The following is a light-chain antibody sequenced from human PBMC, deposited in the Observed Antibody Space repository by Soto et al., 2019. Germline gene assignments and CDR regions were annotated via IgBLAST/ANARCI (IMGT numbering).Light chain of an antibody. CDR2: GAS. CDR3: QQYNKWPPFT. CDR1: QTIRSAY. J-gene: IGKJ3*01. V-gene: IGKV3-15*01. Sequence: EIVLTQSPGTLSLSPGDRATLSCRASQTIRSAYLAWYQQRGGQAPRILIYGASTRATGLPARFSGSGSGTEFTLTISSLQSEDFAVYYCQQYNKWPPFTFGPGTKVDIK.